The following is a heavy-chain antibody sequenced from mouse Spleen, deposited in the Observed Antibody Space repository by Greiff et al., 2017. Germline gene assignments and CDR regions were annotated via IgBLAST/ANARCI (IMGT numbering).Heavy chain of an antibody. Sequence: QVQLKQPGAELVRPGSSVKLSCKASGYTFTSYWMHWVKQRPIQGLEWIGNIDPSDSETHYNQKFKDKATLTVDKSSSTAYMQLSSLTSEDSAVYYCAREGTSLFDYWGQGTTLTVSS. CDR3: AREGTSLFDY. J-gene: IGHJ2*01. CDR1: GYTFTSYW. CDR2: IDPSDSET. V-gene: IGHV1-52*01. D-gene: IGHD3-3*01.